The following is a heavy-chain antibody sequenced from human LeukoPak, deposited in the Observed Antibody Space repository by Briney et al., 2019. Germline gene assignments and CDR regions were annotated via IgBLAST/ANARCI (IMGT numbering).Heavy chain of an antibody. V-gene: IGHV1-58*02. J-gene: IGHJ4*02. CDR3: VAGEGELS. D-gene: IGHD1-7*01. Sequence: SVKVSCKASGFTFTSSAMQWVRQARGQRLEWIGWILVGSGNTNYAQKFQERVTITRDMSTSTAYMELSSLRCEDTAVNFCVAGEGELSWGPGTLVTVSS. CDR2: ILVGSGNT. CDR1: GFTFTSSA.